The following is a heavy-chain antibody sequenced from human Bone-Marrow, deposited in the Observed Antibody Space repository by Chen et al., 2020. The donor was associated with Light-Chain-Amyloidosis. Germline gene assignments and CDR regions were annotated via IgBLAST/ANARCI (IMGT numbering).Heavy chain of an antibody. V-gene: IGHV4-34*01. J-gene: IGHJ6*02. CDR1: GGSFSGYY. D-gene: IGHD2-15*01. Sequence: QVQLQQWGAGLLKPSETLSLTCAVHGGSFSGYYWSWIRQPPGKGLDWIGEINPSGSTNYNPSLKSRVTISVDTSKNQFSLKLSSVTAADTAVYYCARGRCGGGSCYTYYYYYGMDVWGQGTTVTVSS. CDR3: ARGRCGGGSCYTYYYYYGMDV. CDR2: INPSGST.